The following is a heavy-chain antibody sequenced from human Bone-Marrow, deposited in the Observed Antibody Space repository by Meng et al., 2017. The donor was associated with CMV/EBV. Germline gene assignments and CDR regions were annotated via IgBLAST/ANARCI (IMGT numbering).Heavy chain of an antibody. CDR1: GFTFSSYG. CDR3: AKSSPGIQLWSPVDY. CDR2: IRYDGSNK. D-gene: IGHD5-18*01. Sequence: GGSLRLSCAASGFTFSSYGMHWVRQAPGKGLEWVAFIRYDGSNKYYADSVKGRFTISRDNSKNTLYLQMNSLRAEDTAVYYCAKSSPGIQLWSPVDYCGQGTLVTVSS. V-gene: IGHV3-30*02. J-gene: IGHJ4*02.